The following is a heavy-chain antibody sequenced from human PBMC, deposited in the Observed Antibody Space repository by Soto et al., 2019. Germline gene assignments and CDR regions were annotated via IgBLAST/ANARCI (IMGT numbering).Heavy chain of an antibody. CDR3: AGIGYCSSASCGYFDY. V-gene: IGHV2-70*11. Sequence: GSGPTLVNPTQTLTLTCTCSGFSLSTSGMCVSWIRQPPGKALEWLARIDWDDDKYYSTSLKTRLTISKDTSTNQVVLTMTNMDPVDTATYYCAGIGYCSSASCGYFDYWGQGTLVTVSS. CDR1: GFSLSTSGMC. D-gene: IGHD2-2*03. CDR2: IDWDDDK. J-gene: IGHJ4*02.